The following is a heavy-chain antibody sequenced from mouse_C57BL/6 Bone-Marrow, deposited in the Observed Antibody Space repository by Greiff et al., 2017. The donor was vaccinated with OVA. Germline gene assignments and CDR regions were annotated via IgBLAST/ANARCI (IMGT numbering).Heavy chain of an antibody. J-gene: IGHJ1*01. CDR2: INPSSGYT. V-gene: IGHV1-7*01. D-gene: IGHD1-1*01. Sequence: VQLQQSGAELAKPGASVKLSCKASGYTFTSYWMHWVKQRPGQGLEWIGYINPSSGYTKYNQKFKDKATLTVDKSSSTAYMQLSSLTYEDSAVYYCARYYSGSSYDFDVWGAGTTVTVSS. CDR1: GYTFTSYW. CDR3: ARYYSGSSYDFDV.